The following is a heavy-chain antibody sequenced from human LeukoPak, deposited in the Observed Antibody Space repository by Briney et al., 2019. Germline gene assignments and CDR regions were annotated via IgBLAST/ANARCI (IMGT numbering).Heavy chain of an antibody. D-gene: IGHD1-26*01. J-gene: IGHJ6*03. CDR3: AKVRDGRSTGGTYYYYMDV. CDR2: ISGSGGST. Sequence: GGSLRLSCAASGFIFSSYAMSWVRQAPGKGLEWVSGISGSGGSTYYADSVKGRFTISRDNSKNTLYLQMNSLRVEDTAVFYCAKVRDGRSTGGTYYYYMDVWGEGTTVTVSS. CDR1: GFIFSSYA. V-gene: IGHV3-23*01.